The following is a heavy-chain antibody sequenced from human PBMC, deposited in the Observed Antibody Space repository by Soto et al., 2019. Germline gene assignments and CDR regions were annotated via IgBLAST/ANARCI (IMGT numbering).Heavy chain of an antibody. CDR1: GFTFRSFW. Sequence: PGGSLRLSCAASGFTFRSFWMSWVRQAPGKGLEWVANINQDGTKKYYVDSVKGRFTISRDNAQNSLYLQMNSLRAEDTAVYYSGSSESPDAYWGQGTLVTVSS. CDR2: INQDGTKK. V-gene: IGHV3-7*05. J-gene: IGHJ4*02. CDR3: GSSESPDAY. D-gene: IGHD3-22*01.